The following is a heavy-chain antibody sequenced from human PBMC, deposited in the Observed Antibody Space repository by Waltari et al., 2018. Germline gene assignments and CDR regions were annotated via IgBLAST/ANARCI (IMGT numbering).Heavy chain of an antibody. CDR2: ISSSSSTI. CDR3: AREKYSGSYFTLHAFDI. V-gene: IGHV3-48*02. Sequence: EVQLVESGGGLVQPGGSLRLSCAASGFTFSSYSMNWVRQAPGKGLEWVSYISSSSSTIYYADSVKGRFTISRDNAKNSLYLQMNSLRDEDTAVYYCAREKYSGSYFTLHAFDILGQGTMVTVSS. J-gene: IGHJ3*02. CDR1: GFTFSSYS. D-gene: IGHD1-26*01.